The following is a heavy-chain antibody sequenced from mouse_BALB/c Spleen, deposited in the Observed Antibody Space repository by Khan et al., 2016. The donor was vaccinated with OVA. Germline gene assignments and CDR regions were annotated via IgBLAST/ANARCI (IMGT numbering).Heavy chain of an antibody. CDR2: ISYSGRT. CDR3: ARGNYYGYAMDY. J-gene: IGHJ4*01. Sequence: EVQLQESGPGLVKPSQSLSLTCTVTGYSITSNYAWNWIRQFLGNKLEWMGYISYSGRTSYIPSLKSRISITRDTSKNQFFLQWNSVTTEETATYYCARGNYYGYAMDYWGQGTSVTVSS. D-gene: IGHD1-1*01. V-gene: IGHV3-2*02. CDR1: GYSITSNYA.